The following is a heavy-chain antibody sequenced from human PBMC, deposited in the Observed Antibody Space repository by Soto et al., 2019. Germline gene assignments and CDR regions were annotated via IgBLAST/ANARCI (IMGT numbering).Heavy chain of an antibody. D-gene: IGHD2-21*01. CDR2: VNWNGGST. CDR3: VRGARLNFDY. Sequence: EVQLVEAGGGVLRPGGSLRLSCAASGFTFDDYGMSWASHAPGKGLEWVSGVNWNGGSTGYADSVKGRFTISRDNAKNSLYLQMNSLRAEDTAFYYCVRGARLNFDYWGQGTLVTVDS. J-gene: IGHJ4*02. V-gene: IGHV3-20*04. CDR1: GFTFDDYG.